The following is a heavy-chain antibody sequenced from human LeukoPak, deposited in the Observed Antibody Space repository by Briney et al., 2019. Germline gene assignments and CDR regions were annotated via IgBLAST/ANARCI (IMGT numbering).Heavy chain of an antibody. CDR2: IYSGGST. Sequence: GGSLRLSCAASGFTVSSNYMSWVRQAPGKGLEWVSVIYSGGSTYYADSVKGRFTISRDNSKNTLYLQMNSLRAEDTAVYYCARDQYQLLSNYMDVWGKGTTVTVSS. D-gene: IGHD2-2*01. CDR3: ARDQYQLLSNYMDV. CDR1: GFTVSSNY. V-gene: IGHV3-53*01. J-gene: IGHJ6*03.